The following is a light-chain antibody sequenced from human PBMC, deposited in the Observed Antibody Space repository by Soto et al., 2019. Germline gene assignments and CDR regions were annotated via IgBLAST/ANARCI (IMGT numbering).Light chain of an antibody. CDR3: LQHTNYPYT. Sequence: DIQMTQSPSAMSASVGDRVTITCRASQGSSKSLAWFQQSPGKVPKRLIYAASTLQSGVPSRFSGSGSGTDFTLTISSLQPEDFATYYCLQHTNYPYTFVQGTKLEIK. J-gene: IGKJ2*01. CDR1: QGSSKS. V-gene: IGKV1-17*03. CDR2: AAS.